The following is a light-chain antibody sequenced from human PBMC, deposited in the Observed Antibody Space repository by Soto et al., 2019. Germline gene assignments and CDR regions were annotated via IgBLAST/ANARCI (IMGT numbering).Light chain of an antibody. CDR3: NSYTRSNTLV. CDR1: RSDVGLYSY. Sequence: QSALTQPASVSGSPGQSITISCTGTRSDVGLYSYVSWYQQHPGKAPKLIIYKISNRPSGVSNRFSGSKSGSTASLTISGLQAEDEADYYCNSYTRSNTLVFGGGTKLTVL. J-gene: IGLJ2*01. CDR2: KIS. V-gene: IGLV2-14*03.